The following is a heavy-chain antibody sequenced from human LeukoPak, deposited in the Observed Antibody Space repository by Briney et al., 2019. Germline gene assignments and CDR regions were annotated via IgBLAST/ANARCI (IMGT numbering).Heavy chain of an antibody. D-gene: IGHD1/OR15-1a*01. CDR1: GGTFSSYA. J-gene: IGHJ6*02. V-gene: IGHV1-69*13. CDR2: IIPNFGTA. CDR3: ARAKLEHLGPHYYGMDV. Sequence: SVKVSCKASGGTFSSYAISWVRQAPGQGLEWMGGIIPNFGTANYAQKFQGRVTITADESTSTAYMELSSLRSEDTAVYYCARAKLEHLGPHYYGMDVWGQGTTVTVSS.